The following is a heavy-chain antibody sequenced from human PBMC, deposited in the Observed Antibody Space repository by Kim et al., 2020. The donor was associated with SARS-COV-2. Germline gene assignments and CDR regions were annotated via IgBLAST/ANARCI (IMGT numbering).Heavy chain of an antibody. CDR2: INHSGST. Sequence: SETLSLTCAVYGGSFSGYYWSWIRQPPGKGLEWIGEINHSGSTNYNPSLKSRVTISVDTSKNQFSLKLSSVTAADTAVYYCARVRVKPLSEWLLKLYNWFDPWGQGTLVTVSS. D-gene: IGHD3-3*01. CDR1: GGSFSGYY. V-gene: IGHV4-34*01. CDR3: ARVRVKPLSEWLLKLYNWFDP. J-gene: IGHJ5*02.